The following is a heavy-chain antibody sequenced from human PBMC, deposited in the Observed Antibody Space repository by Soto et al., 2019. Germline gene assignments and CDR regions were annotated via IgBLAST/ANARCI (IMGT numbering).Heavy chain of an antibody. V-gene: IGHV3-23*01. CDR2: ISGSGGRT. Sequence: GGSLRLSCAASGFTFSSYAMSWVRQAPGKGLEWVSAISGSGGRTYYADSVKGRFTISRDNSKNTLYLQMNSLRAEDTAVYYCAKDLNVPGCSSTSCYAGDYWGQGTLVTVSS. CDR3: AKDLNVPGCSSTSCYAGDY. J-gene: IGHJ4*02. D-gene: IGHD2-2*01. CDR1: GFTFSSYA.